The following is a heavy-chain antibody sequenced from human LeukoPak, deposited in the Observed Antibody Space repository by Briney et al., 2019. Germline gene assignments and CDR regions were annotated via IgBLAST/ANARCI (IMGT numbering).Heavy chain of an antibody. D-gene: IGHD5-18*01. CDR2: TNPNSGGT. J-gene: IGHJ5*02. CDR1: GYTFTGYY. V-gene: IGHV1-2*02. CDR3: ASEPGYSYGYDWFDP. Sequence: GASVKVSCKASGYTFTGYYMHWVRQAPGQGLEWMGWTNPNSGGTNYAQKFQGRVTMTRDTSISTAYMELSRLRSDDTAVYYCASEPGYSYGYDWFDPWGQGTLVTVSS.